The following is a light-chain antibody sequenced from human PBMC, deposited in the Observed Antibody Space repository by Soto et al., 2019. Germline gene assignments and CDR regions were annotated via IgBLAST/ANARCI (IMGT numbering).Light chain of an antibody. CDR2: GAS. Sequence: ESVLTQSPATLSLSPGERATLSCRASPSVSSSYLAWYQQKPGQAPRLLIYGASSRATGIPDRFSGSGSGTDFTLTISRLEPEDFAVYYCQQYGSSPGTFGQGTKVDIK. V-gene: IGKV3-20*01. CDR3: QQYGSSPGT. CDR1: PSVSSSY. J-gene: IGKJ1*01.